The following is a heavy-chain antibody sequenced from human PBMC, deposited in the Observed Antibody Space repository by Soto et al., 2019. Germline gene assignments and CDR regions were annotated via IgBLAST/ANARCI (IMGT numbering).Heavy chain of an antibody. J-gene: IGHJ4*02. CDR2: IITAFGTG. CDR1: GGTLNNYA. V-gene: IGHV1-69*13. CDR3: AAGGSWARLDN. D-gene: IGHD6-13*01. Sequence: SVKVSCKASGGTLNNYAIRWVRQAPGKGLEWMGGIITAFGTGVYAQNFQGRVTITADESTKTAYMDLNSLTTEDTAVYYCAAGGSWARLDNWGQGTLVTVSS.